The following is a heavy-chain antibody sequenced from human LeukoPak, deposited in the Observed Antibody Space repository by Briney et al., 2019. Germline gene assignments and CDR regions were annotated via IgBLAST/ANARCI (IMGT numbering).Heavy chain of an antibody. CDR2: LNRNGDIT. V-gene: IGHV3-20*04. J-gene: IGHJ4*02. D-gene: IGHD5-18*01. Sequence: PGGSLRLSCAASGFTFDDYGMSWVRQAPGKGLEWVSGLNRNGDITGYADSVKGRFIISRDNAKNSLYLQMNSLRAEDTALYYCAKDINGYSYGYDYWGQGTLVTVSS. CDR1: GFTFDDYG. CDR3: AKDINGYSYGYDY.